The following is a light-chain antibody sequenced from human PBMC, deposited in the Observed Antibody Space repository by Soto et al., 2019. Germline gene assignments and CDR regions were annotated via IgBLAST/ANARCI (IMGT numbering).Light chain of an antibody. CDR1: SSDVGGYNY. V-gene: IGLV2-14*01. CDR3: SSYTSSSFYV. J-gene: IGLJ1*01. Sequence: QSALTQPGSVSGSPGQSITISCTGTSSDVGGYNYVSWYQQHPGKAPKLMIYDVSNRPSGVSNRFSGSKSGNTASLTISGRQAEDEADYYCSSYTSSSFYVFGTGTKLTVL. CDR2: DVS.